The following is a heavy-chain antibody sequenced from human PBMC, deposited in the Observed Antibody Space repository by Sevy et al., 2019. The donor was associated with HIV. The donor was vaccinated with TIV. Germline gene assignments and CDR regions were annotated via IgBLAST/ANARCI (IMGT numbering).Heavy chain of an antibody. CDR3: ARTNVVVVAATRYYYYYMDV. CDR1: GYTFTSYY. J-gene: IGHJ6*03. Sequence: ASVKVSCKASGYTFTSYYMHWVRQAPGQGLEWMGIINPSGGSTSYAQKFQGRVTMTRDTSTSTVYMELSSLRSEDMAVYYCARTNVVVVAATRYYYYYMDVWDKGTTVTVSS. D-gene: IGHD2-15*01. CDR2: INPSGGST. V-gene: IGHV1-46*01.